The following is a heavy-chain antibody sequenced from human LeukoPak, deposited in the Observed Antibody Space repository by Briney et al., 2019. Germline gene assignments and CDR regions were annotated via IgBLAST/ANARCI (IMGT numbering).Heavy chain of an antibody. Sequence: QPGGSLRLSCAASGFTFSSYGMHWVRQAPGKGLELVANIKQDRSEKYYVDSVKGRFTISRDNAKNSLYLQMNSLRAEDTAVYYCARERDYYDSSGPQYYFDYWGQGTLVTVSS. CDR3: ARERDYYDSSGPQYYFDY. CDR2: IKQDRSEK. J-gene: IGHJ4*02. CDR1: GFTFSSYG. V-gene: IGHV3-7*01. D-gene: IGHD3-22*01.